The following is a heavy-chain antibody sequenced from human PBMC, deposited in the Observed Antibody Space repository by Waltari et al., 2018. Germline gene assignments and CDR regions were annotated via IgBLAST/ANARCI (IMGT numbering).Heavy chain of an antibody. J-gene: IGHJ4*02. V-gene: IGHV3-7*01. D-gene: IGHD2-15*01. CDR3: ARIIWWRIDY. Sequence: EVQLVESGGGLVQPGGSLRPSCAASGFTFSDYWMTWVRQAPGKGLEWVANIKQDGSEEHYVDSVKGRFTSSRDNAKNSLYLQMNSLRAEDTALYYCARIIWWRIDYWGQGTLVTVSS. CDR1: GFTFSDYW. CDR2: IKQDGSEE.